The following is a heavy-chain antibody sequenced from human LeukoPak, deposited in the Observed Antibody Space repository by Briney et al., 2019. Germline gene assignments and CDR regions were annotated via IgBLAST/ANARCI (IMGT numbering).Heavy chain of an antibody. D-gene: IGHD6-19*01. Sequence: SETLSLTCAVSGDSISSGAYYWGWIRQSPGRGLEWIGSIFYRGSIFYNPSLRSRVTISVDTSENQISLRLTSVTATDTAVYYCARHSSVAGRFDPWGQGTLVTVSS. J-gene: IGHJ5*02. CDR1: GDSISSGAYY. CDR3: ARHSSVAGRFDP. V-gene: IGHV4-39*01. CDR2: IFYRGSI.